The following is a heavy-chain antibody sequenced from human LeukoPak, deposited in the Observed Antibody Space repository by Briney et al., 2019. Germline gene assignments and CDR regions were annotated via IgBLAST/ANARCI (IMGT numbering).Heavy chain of an antibody. V-gene: IGHV1-69*05. CDR3: TRSYGYGDFDY. CDR1: GYTFTSYG. J-gene: IGHJ4*02. D-gene: IGHD5-18*01. Sequence: ASVKVSCKASGYTFTSYGISWVRQAPGQGLEWMGRIIPIFGTANYAQKFQGRVTIATDESTSTAYMELSSLRSEDTAVYYCTRSYGYGDFDYWGQGTLVTVSS. CDR2: IIPIFGTA.